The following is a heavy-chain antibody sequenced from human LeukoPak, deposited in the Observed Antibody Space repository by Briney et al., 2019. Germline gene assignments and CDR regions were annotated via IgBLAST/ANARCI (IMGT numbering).Heavy chain of an antibody. CDR2: INHSGST. V-gene: IGHV4-34*01. Sequence: PSETLSLTCAVYGGSFSGYYWSWIRQPPGKGLEWIGEINHSGSTNYNPSLESRVTISVDTSKNQFSLKLSSVTAADTAVYYCARTITIFGVVIIGAFDIWGQGTMVTVSS. CDR3: ARTITIFGVVIIGAFDI. D-gene: IGHD3-3*01. CDR1: GGSFSGYY. J-gene: IGHJ3*02.